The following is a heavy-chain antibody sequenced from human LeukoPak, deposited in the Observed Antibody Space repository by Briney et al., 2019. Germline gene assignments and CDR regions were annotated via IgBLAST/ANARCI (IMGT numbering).Heavy chain of an antibody. V-gene: IGHV3-74*01. CDR1: GFTFSSYW. CDR2: INSDGSST. J-gene: IGHJ1*01. CDR3: ARAASCGGDCSSSYFQH. D-gene: IGHD2-21*02. Sequence: GRSLRLSCAASGFTFSSYWMHWVRQVPGKGLVWVSRINSDGSSTTYADSVKGRFTISRDNSKDTVYLQMNSLSAEDTAVYYCARAASCGGDCSSSYFQHWGQGTLVTVSS.